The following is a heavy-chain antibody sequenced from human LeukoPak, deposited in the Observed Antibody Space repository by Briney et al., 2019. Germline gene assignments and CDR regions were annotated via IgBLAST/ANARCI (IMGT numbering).Heavy chain of an antibody. D-gene: IGHD4-17*01. CDR3: ALSVMTTVTYIDY. V-gene: IGHV4-39*01. CDR1: GGSLSSSSYY. Sequence: SETLSLTCTVSGGSLSSSSYYWGWIRQPPGKGLEWIGSIYYSGSTYYNPSLKSRVTISVDTSKNQFSLKLSSVTAADTAVYYCALSVMTTVTYIDYWGQGTLVTVSS. J-gene: IGHJ4*02. CDR2: IYYSGST.